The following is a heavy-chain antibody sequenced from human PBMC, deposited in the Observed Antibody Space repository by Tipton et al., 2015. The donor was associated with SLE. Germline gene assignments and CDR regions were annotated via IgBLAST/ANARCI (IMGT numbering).Heavy chain of an antibody. D-gene: IGHD6-19*01. V-gene: IGHV3-21*01. CDR3: ARGSGWYSYWYFDL. J-gene: IGHJ2*01. CDR1: GFTFSNYG. Sequence: SLRLSCAASGFTFSNYGMNWVRQAPGEGLEWVSSISSSSSYIHCADSVKGRFTISRDNAKDSLYLQMNSLRAEDTAVYYCARGSGWYSYWYFDLWGRGSLVTVSS. CDR2: ISSSSSYI.